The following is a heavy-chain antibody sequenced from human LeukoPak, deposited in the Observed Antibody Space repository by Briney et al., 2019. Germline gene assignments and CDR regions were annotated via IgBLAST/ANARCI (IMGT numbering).Heavy chain of an antibody. CDR1: GGFMSSTDHF. CDR3: ARQGVVPNKAGWYFDL. CDR2: FYYTGTI. D-gene: IGHD3-10*01. V-gene: IGHV4-39*01. Sequence: SETLSLTCIVSGGFMSSTDHFWGWIRQPPGKGLEWIGSFYYTGTIFYSPSLESRGTISIDTSKNQFSLKIRSVTAADTAVYYCARQGVVPNKAGWYFDLWGRGALVTVSS. J-gene: IGHJ2*01.